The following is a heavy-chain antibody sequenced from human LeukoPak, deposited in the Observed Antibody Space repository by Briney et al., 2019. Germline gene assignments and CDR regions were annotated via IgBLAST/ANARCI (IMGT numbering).Heavy chain of an antibody. J-gene: IGHJ5*02. CDR2: IYSGGST. Sequence: PGGSLRLSCAASGFTVSSNYMGWVRRAPGKGLEWVSVIYSGGSTYYADSVKGRFTISRDNSKNTLYLQMNSLRAEDTAVYYCARDRYYYDSSGYYSENWFDPWGQGTLVTVSS. D-gene: IGHD3-22*01. V-gene: IGHV3-53*01. CDR1: GFTVSSNY. CDR3: ARDRYYYDSSGYYSENWFDP.